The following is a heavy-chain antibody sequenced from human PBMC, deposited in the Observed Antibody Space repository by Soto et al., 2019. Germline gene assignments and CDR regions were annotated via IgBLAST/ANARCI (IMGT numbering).Heavy chain of an antibody. CDR3: ARLPFPWGWFDP. CDR1: GFTFANCA. J-gene: IGHJ5*02. Sequence: PGGSLRLSCAASGFTFANCAMTWVRQAPGKGLEWLSYISGSGRTIYSADSVKGRFTISRDNATNSLYLQMNNVRTEDTAVYYCARLPFPWGWFDPWGQGTLVTVSS. V-gene: IGHV3-11*01. D-gene: IGHD3-16*01. CDR2: ISGSGRTI.